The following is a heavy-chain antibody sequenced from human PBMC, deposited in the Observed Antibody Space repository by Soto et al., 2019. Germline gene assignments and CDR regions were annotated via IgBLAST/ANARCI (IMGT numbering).Heavy chain of an antibody. Sequence: QVQLVQSGAEVKKPGASVKVSCKASGYTFTSYGISLVRQSPGQVLEGMGWISAYNGNTNDAQKLQGRVTMTTDTYTRTDYMELRSLRSDDTAVYYCARGRITMVRGVISLNWFDPWGQGTLVTVSS. J-gene: IGHJ5*02. CDR2: ISAYNGNT. CDR1: GYTFTSYG. V-gene: IGHV1-18*01. CDR3: ARGRITMVRGVISLNWFDP. D-gene: IGHD3-10*01.